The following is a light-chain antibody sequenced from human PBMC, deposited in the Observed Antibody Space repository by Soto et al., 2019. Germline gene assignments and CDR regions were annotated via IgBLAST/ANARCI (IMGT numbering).Light chain of an antibody. CDR3: CSYAGSSTHAV. CDR2: EGS. J-gene: IGLJ7*01. V-gene: IGLV2-23*01. Sequence: QSVLTQPASVSGSPGQSITISCTGTSSDVGSYNLVSWYQQHPGKAPKLMIYEGSKRPSGVSNRFSGSKSGNTASLTISGLQAEDEADYYCCSYAGSSTHAVFGGGTQLNVL. CDR1: SSDVGSYNL.